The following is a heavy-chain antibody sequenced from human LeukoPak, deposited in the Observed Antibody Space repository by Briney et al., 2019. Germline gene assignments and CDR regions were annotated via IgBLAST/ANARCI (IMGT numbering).Heavy chain of an antibody. CDR3: AKDYRAHPLRLNWFDP. Sequence: PGGSLRLSCAASGFTFSSYGMRWVRQAPGKGLEWVAFIRYDGSNKYYEDSVKGRFTISRDNSKNTLYPQMNGLRAEDTAVYDCAKDYRAHPLRLNWFDPWGQGTLVTVSS. CDR1: GFTFSSYG. CDR2: IRYDGSNK. D-gene: IGHD1-26*01. V-gene: IGHV3-30*02. J-gene: IGHJ5*02.